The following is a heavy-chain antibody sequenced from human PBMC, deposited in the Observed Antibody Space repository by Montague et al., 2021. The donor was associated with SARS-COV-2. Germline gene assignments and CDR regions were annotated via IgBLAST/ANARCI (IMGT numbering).Heavy chain of an antibody. CDR2: ISYDGSNK. CDR1: GFTFSSYA. Sequence: LRLSCAASGFTFSSYAMHWVRQAPGKGLEWVAVISYDGSNKYYADSVKGRFTISRDNSKNTLYLQMNSLRAEDTAVYYCARDIGATSSLYYYYYGMDVWGQGTTVTVSS. CDR3: ARDIGATSSLYYYYYGMDV. D-gene: IGHD5-12*01. V-gene: IGHV3-30-3*01. J-gene: IGHJ6*02.